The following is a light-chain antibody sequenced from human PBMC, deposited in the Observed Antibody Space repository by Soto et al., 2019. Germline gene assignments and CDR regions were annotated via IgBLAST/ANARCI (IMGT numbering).Light chain of an antibody. Sequence: EIVMTQSPATLSVSPGERATLSCRASQSVSSNLAWYQQKPGQAPRLLIYGVSTRATGIPARFSGSGSGTEFTLTISSLQSEDFAVYYCQQYINWPRVFGPGTKVDIK. J-gene: IGKJ3*01. CDR3: QQYINWPRV. CDR2: GVS. CDR1: QSVSSN. V-gene: IGKV3-15*01.